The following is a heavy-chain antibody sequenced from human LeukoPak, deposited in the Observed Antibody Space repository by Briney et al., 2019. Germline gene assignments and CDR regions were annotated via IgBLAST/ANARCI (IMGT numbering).Heavy chain of an antibody. V-gene: IGHV3-48*04. D-gene: IGHD2-15*01. CDR1: GFTFSSYS. CDR2: ISSSSSTI. J-gene: IGHJ5*02. CDR3: ARNPGWNWFDP. Sequence: GGSLRLSCAASGFTFSSYSMNWVRQAPGKGLEWVSYISSSSSTIYYADSVKGRFTISRDNAKNSLYLQMNSLRAEDTAVYYCARNPGWNWFDPWGQGTLVTVSS.